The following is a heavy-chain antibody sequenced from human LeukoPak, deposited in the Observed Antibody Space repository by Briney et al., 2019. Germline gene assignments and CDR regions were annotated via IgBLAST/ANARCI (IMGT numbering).Heavy chain of an antibody. CDR1: GYSFSSYW. CDR3: ARHEQMATIVDY. Sequence: GESMNFSCKGSGYSFSSYWHGLGRQTRRKGQELMRIIYPGDSDTRYSSSVQGQATISADKSISTAYLQWSSLKASDTAMYYCARHEQMATIVDYWGQGSLVTVSS. D-gene: IGHD5-24*01. CDR2: IYPGDSDT. J-gene: IGHJ4*02. V-gene: IGHV5-51*01.